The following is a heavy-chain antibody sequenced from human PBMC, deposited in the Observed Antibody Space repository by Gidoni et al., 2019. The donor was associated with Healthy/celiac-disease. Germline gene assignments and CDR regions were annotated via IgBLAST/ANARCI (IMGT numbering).Heavy chain of an antibody. CDR3: ARDLEGNDYGDSNWFDP. J-gene: IGHJ5*02. V-gene: IGHV1-69*08. CDR2: IIPILGIA. CDR1: GGTFSSYT. D-gene: IGHD4-17*01. Sequence: QVQLVQSGAEVKKPGYSVKVSCKAAGGTFSSYTISWVRQAPGQGLEWMGRIIPILGIANYAQKFQCRVTITADKSTSTAYMELSSLRSEDTAVYYWARDLEGNDYGDSNWFDPWGQGTLVTVSS.